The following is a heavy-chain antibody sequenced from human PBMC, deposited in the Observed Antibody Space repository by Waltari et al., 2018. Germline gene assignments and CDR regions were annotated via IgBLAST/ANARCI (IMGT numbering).Heavy chain of an antibody. CDR1: GGSISSYY. J-gene: IGHJ5*02. D-gene: IGHD4-17*01. CDR3: AREADYGDYGGKWRFDP. Sequence: QVQLQESGPGLVKPSETLSLTCTVSGGSISSYYWSWIRQPPGKGLEWIGYIYYSGSTNYNPSLKSRVTISVDTSKNQFSLKLSSVTAADTAVYYCAREADYGDYGGKWRFDPWGQGTLVTVSS. CDR2: IYYSGST. V-gene: IGHV4-59*01.